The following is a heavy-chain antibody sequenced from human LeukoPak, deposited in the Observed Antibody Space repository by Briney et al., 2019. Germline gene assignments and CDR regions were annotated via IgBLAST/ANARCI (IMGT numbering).Heavy chain of an antibody. V-gene: IGHV5-51*01. D-gene: IGHD3-22*01. CDR2: IYPGDSDV. J-gene: IGHJ4*02. CDR3: ARRYSTGYSYYLDY. Sequence: GESLKISCKASGYSFATYWIGWVRQMPGKGLEWMGMIYPGDSDVRYSPSFQGQVTMLADKSINTAYLQWSSLKASDTAIYYCARRYSTGYSYYLDYWGQGTLVTVPS. CDR1: GYSFATYW.